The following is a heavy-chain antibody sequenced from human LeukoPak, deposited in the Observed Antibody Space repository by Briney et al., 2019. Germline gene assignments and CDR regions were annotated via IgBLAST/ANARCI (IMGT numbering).Heavy chain of an antibody. V-gene: IGHV4-39*07. CDR3: ARDKSTAARHQTIFDY. J-gene: IGHJ4*02. CDR1: GGSISSGSYY. D-gene: IGHD6-6*01. CDR2: FYHGGIN. Sequence: SETLSLTCTVSGGSISSGSYYWSWIRQPPGKGLEWIGTFYHGGINYYNPSLKSRATISVDTSKNQFSLNLTSVTAAATAVYYCARDKSTAARHQTIFDYWGQGTLVTVSS.